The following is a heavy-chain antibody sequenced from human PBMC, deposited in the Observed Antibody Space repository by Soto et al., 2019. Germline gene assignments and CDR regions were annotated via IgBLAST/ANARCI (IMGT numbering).Heavy chain of an antibody. Sequence: PGGSLRLSCAASGFTFSSYAMSWVRQAPGKGLEWVLFFSGIGGSTYYADFVKGRFTISRDISKNTFFLQMNSLRAEDTALFYCAKRELRYFDWLLYPTFDYWGQGTLVTVSS. CDR3: AKRELRYFDWLLYPTFDY. J-gene: IGHJ4*02. CDR2: FSGIGGST. CDR1: GFTFSSYA. V-gene: IGHV3-23*01. D-gene: IGHD3-9*01.